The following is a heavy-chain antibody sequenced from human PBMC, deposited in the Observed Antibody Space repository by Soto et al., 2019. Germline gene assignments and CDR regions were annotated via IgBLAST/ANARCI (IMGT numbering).Heavy chain of an antibody. CDR1: GFTFSSYS. J-gene: IGHJ6*03. D-gene: IGHD3-3*01. CDR2: ISSSSSTI. CDR3: ARFDRSYDFWSGYYTDAYYMDV. V-gene: IGHV3-48*01. Sequence: EVQLVESGGGLVQPGGSLRLSCAASGFTFSSYSMNWVRQAPGKGLEWVSYISSSSSTIYYADSVKGRFTISRDNAKNSLYLQMNSLRAEDTAVYYCARFDRSYDFWSGYYTDAYYMDVWGKGTTVTVSS.